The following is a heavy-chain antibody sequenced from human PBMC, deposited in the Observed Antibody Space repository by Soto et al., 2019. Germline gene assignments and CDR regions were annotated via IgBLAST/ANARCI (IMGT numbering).Heavy chain of an antibody. CDR3: ATGDYGDYVPDY. V-gene: IGHV3-30-3*01. CDR2: ISYDGSNK. Sequence: QVQLVESGGGVVQPGRSLRLSCAASGFTFSSYAMHWVRQAPGKGLEWVAVISYDGSNKYYADSVKGRFTISRDNSKNKLYLQMNSLRAEDTAVSYCATGDYGDYVPDYWGQGTLVTVSS. D-gene: IGHD4-17*01. CDR1: GFTFSSYA. J-gene: IGHJ4*02.